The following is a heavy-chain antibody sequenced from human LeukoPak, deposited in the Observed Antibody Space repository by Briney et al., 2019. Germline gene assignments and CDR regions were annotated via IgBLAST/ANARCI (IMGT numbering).Heavy chain of an antibody. J-gene: IGHJ4*02. CDR2: IYTSGST. CDR1: GDSISNYY. D-gene: IGHD6-13*01. Sequence: PSETLSLTCIVSGDSISNYYWSWIRQPAGKGLEWIGRIYTSGSTNYNPSLKSRVTMSVDTSKNQFSLKLTSVTAADTAVYYCARDAAAGTFYFDYWGQGTLVTVSS. V-gene: IGHV4-4*07. CDR3: ARDAAAGTFYFDY.